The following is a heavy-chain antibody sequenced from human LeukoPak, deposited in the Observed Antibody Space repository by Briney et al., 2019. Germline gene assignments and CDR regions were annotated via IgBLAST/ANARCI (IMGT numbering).Heavy chain of an antibody. CDR1: GGTFSSYA. D-gene: IGHD2-2*01. V-gene: IGHV1-69*13. J-gene: IGHJ6*02. CDR3: ASGVIVVVPAAILGDHYYYYGMDV. Sequence: PWASVKVSCKASGGTFSSYAISWVRQAPGQGLEWMGGIIPIFGTANYAQKFQGRVTITADESTSTAYMELSSLRSEDTAVYYCASGVIVVVPAAILGDHYYYYGMDVWGQGTTVTVSS. CDR2: IIPIFGTA.